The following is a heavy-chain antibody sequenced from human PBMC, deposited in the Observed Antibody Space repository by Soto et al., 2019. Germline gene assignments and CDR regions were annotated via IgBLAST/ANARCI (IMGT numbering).Heavy chain of an antibody. J-gene: IGHJ4*02. CDR2: ISSGRSVT. CDR1: GFTFSSYS. D-gene: IGHD6-6*01. Sequence: EVQLVESGGGLVQSGGSLRLSCAASGFTFSSYSLNWVRQAPGKGLEWVSYISSGRSVTYYADSVKGRFTISRDNAKNSLFLEMNSLRDEDTAVYYCASGRDSSYYFDYWGQGTLVTVSS. CDR3: ASGRDSSYYFDY. V-gene: IGHV3-48*02.